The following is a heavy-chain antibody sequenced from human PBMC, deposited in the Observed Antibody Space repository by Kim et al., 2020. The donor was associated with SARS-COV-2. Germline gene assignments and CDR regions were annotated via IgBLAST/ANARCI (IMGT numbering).Heavy chain of an antibody. CDR1: GGSITSYS. J-gene: IGHJ6*02. D-gene: IGHD3-10*01. V-gene: IGHV4-59*01. CDR3: ARAALIRGGWEDYYYGMDV. CDR2: VYFSGST. Sequence: SETLSLTCTVSGGSITSYSWSWIRQPPGKGLEWIGYVYFSGSTIYNPSLKSRVTISVGTSKKQFSLRLNSVTAADTAVYYCARAALIRGGWEDYYYGMDVWGQGTTVTVSS.